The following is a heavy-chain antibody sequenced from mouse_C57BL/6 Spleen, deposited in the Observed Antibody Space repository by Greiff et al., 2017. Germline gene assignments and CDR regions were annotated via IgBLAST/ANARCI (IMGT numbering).Heavy chain of an antibody. Sequence: QVQLQEPGPELVKPGASVKLSCKASPYPFTSSWMPWLQQRPGKGLEWIGWIDPVDRDTNYNGKFKGKATLTVDPSSSTAYMQLSSLTSEDSAVYYCAGRAVTAVVAPGGWGTGTTLTVAS. CDR2: IDPVDRDT. V-gene: IGHV1-82*01. CDR1: PYPFTSSW. CDR3: AGRAVTAVVAPGG. J-gene: IGHJ2*01. D-gene: IGHD1-1*01.